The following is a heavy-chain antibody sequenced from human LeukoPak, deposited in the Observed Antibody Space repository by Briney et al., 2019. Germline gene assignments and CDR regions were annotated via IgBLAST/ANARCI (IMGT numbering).Heavy chain of an antibody. J-gene: IGHJ4*02. D-gene: IGHD5-18*01. CDR2: ISNSGTTM. Sequence: PGGSLRLSCAASKFTFSDSYMGWMRQAPGKGLEWVSYISNSGTTMYYADSVKGRFTISRDNAKNSLYLQMNSLRAEGTAVYYCARDRPGNTAIDYWGQGTLVTVSS. CDR1: KFTFSDSY. CDR3: ARDRPGNTAIDY. V-gene: IGHV3-11*04.